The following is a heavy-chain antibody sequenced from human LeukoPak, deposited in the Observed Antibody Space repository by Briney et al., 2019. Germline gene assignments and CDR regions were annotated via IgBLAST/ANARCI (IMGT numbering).Heavy chain of an antibody. D-gene: IGHD5-24*01. Sequence: SETLSLTCTVSGGSISSHYWGWIRQPPGKGLEWIGYIYYSGSTNYNPSLKSRVTISVDTTKNQSSLTLSSVTAADTAVYYCARDGPVSRVGYRRVRFGYFDYWGQGTLVTVSS. V-gene: IGHV4-59*11. J-gene: IGHJ4*02. CDR3: ARDGPVSRVGYRRVRFGYFDY. CDR2: IYYSGST. CDR1: GGSISSHY.